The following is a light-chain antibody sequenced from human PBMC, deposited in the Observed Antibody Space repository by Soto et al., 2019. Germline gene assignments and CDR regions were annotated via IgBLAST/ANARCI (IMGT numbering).Light chain of an antibody. V-gene: IGKV1-5*03. CDR1: QSISEW. CDR2: KAS. J-gene: IGKJ5*01. CDR3: QQYTGYPVT. Sequence: DIQMTQSPSTLSASVGDSVTITCRASQSISEWLAWYQQKPGKAPKLLIYKASNLESGVPSGFSGSGSGTEFTLTISSLQPEDFATYYCQQYTGYPVTFGQGTRLEIK.